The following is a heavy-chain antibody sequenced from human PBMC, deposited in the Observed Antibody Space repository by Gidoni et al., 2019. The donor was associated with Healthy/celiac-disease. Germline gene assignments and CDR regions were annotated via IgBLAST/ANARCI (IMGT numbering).Heavy chain of an antibody. CDR3: AREADYYDSSGYQDAFDI. CDR1: GFTFSSSA. D-gene: IGHD3-22*01. J-gene: IGHJ3*02. Sequence: QVQLVESGGGVVQPGRSLRLSCAASGFTFSSSAMHWVRQAPGKGLEWVAVISYDGSNKYYADSVKGRFTISRDNSKNTLYLQMNSLRAEDTAVYYCAREADYYDSSGYQDAFDIWGQGTMVTVSS. V-gene: IGHV3-30*01. CDR2: ISYDGSNK.